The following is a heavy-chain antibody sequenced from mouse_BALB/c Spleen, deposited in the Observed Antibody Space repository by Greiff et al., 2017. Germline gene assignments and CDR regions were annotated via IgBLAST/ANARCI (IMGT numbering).Heavy chain of an antibody. CDR3: ARIITTDYYAMDY. Sequence: DVKLVESGGGLVKPGGSLKLSCAASGFTFSSYAMSWVRQTPEKRLEWVASISSGGSTYYPDSVKGRFTISRDNARNILYLQMSSLRSEDTAMYYCARIITTDYYAMDYWGQGTSVTVSS. V-gene: IGHV5-6-5*01. J-gene: IGHJ4*01. D-gene: IGHD1-1*01. CDR1: GFTFSSYA. CDR2: ISSGGST.